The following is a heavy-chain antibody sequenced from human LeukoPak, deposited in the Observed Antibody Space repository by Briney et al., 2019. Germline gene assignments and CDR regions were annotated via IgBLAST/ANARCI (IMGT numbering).Heavy chain of an antibody. V-gene: IGHV4-59*08. CDR3: ARLPGCSGADCFRAFDI. CDR1: DDSISSYY. CDR2: IHHSGSA. D-gene: IGHD2-21*02. Sequence: SETLSLTCTVSDDSISSYYWIWIRQPPGKGLEWIGYIHHSGSANYNPSLRSRITMSVDTSKNHFSLSLTSVTAADTAVYYCARLPGCSGADCFRAFDIWGQGTMVTVSS. J-gene: IGHJ3*02.